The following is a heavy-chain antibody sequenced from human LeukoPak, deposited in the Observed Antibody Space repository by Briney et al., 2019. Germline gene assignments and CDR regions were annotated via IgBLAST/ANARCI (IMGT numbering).Heavy chain of an antibody. CDR1: GFTFSSYE. CDR3: ARAQVGNNVFYYYYMDV. D-gene: IGHD1/OR15-1a*01. Sequence: PGGSLRLSCAASGFTFSSYEMNWVRQAPGKGLEWVSYICSSGSTIYYAYSVKGRFTISRDNAKNSLYLHMNSLRAEDTAVYYCARAQVGNNVFYYYYMDVWGKGTTVTVSS. V-gene: IGHV3-48*03. CDR2: ICSSGSTI. J-gene: IGHJ6*03.